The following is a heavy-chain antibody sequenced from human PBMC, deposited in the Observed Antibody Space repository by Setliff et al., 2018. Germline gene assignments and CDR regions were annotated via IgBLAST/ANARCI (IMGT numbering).Heavy chain of an antibody. D-gene: IGHD4-17*01. Sequence: SETLSLTCAVYGGSFSGYYWSWIRQPPGKGLEWIGEINHSGSTNYNPSLKSRVTISVDTSKNQFSLKLSSVTAADTAVYYCARLSRMTTKRDDAFDIWGQGSMVTVSS. J-gene: IGHJ3*02. V-gene: IGHV4-34*01. CDR1: GGSFSGYY. CDR3: ARLSRMTTKRDDAFDI. CDR2: INHSGST.